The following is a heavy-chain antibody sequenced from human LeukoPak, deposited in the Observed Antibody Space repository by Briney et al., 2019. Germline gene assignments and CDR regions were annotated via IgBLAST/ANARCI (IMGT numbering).Heavy chain of an antibody. Sequence: GASVKVSCKASGGTFSSYAISWVRQAPGQGLEWMGRIIPILGIANYAQKFQGRVTMTEDTSTDTAYMELSSLRSEDTAVYYCATADEEWELLGFVYWGQGTLVTVSS. J-gene: IGHJ4*02. CDR2: IIPILGIA. V-gene: IGHV1-69*04. CDR3: ATADEEWELLGFVY. CDR1: GGTFSSYA. D-gene: IGHD1-26*01.